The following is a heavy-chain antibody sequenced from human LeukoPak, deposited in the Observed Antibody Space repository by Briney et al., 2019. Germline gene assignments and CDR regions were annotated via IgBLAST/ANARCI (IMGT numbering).Heavy chain of an antibody. Sequence: SETLSLTCTVSGDSISSYYWSWIRQPPGKGLEWIGYIYYSGSTSYNPSLKSRVTISVDTSKNKFSLKLSSVTAADTAVYYCARHRTMILDYWGQGTLVTVSS. CDR3: ARHRTMILDY. J-gene: IGHJ4*02. V-gene: IGHV4-59*08. CDR2: IYYSGST. D-gene: IGHD3-22*01. CDR1: GDSISSYY.